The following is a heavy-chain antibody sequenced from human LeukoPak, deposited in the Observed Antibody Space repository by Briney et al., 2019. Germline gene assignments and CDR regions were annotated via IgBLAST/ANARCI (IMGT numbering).Heavy chain of an antibody. D-gene: IGHD1-26*01. J-gene: IGHJ3*02. V-gene: IGHV3-23*01. CDR1: GFTFSSYA. CDR3: ARAQSREDAFDI. Sequence: PGGSLRLSCAASGFTFSSYAMSWVRQAPGKGLEWVSAISGSGGSTYYADSVKGRFTISRDNSKNTLYLQMNSLRAKDTAVYYCARAQSREDAFDIWGQGTMVTVSS. CDR2: ISGSGGST.